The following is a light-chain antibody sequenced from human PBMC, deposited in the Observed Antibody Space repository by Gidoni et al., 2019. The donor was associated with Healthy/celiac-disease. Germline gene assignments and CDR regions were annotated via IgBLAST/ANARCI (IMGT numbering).Light chain of an antibody. CDR1: QSVSSY. CDR3: QQRSIAWT. Sequence: EIVLTQSPATLSLSPGERATLSCRASQSVSSYLAWYRQKPGQAPRLLIYDASNRATGIPARFSGSGSGTDFTLTISSLEPEDFAVYYCQQRSIAWTFGQGTKVEIK. V-gene: IGKV3-11*01. CDR2: DAS. J-gene: IGKJ1*01.